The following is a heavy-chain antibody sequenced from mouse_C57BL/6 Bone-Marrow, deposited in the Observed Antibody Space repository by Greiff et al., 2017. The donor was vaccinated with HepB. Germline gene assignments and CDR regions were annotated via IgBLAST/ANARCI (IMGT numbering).Heavy chain of an antibody. Sequence: VQRVESGAELARPGASVKLSCKASGYTFTSYGISWVKQRTGQGLEWIGEIYPRSGNTYYNEKLKGKATLTADKSASTAYMELRSLTSEDSAVYFCARNGSRYAWFAYWGQGTLVTVSA. CDR1: GYTFTSYG. J-gene: IGHJ3*01. CDR3: ARNGSRYAWFAY. CDR2: IYPRSGNT. D-gene: IGHD1-1*01. V-gene: IGHV1-81*01.